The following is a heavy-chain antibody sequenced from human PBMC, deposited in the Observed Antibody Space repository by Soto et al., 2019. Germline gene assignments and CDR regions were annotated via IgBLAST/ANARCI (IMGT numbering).Heavy chain of an antibody. V-gene: IGHV1-69*12. CDR1: GGTFSSYA. CDR3: ARATRYYYGSGSYPPLDY. J-gene: IGHJ4*02. D-gene: IGHD3-10*01. Sequence: QVQLVQSGAEVKKPGSSVKVSCKASGGTFSSYAISWVRQAPGQGLEWMGGIIPIFGTANYAQKFQGRVTITADESTSTAYMEPSSLRSEDTAVYYCARATRYYYGSGSYPPLDYWGQGTLVAVSS. CDR2: IIPIFGTA.